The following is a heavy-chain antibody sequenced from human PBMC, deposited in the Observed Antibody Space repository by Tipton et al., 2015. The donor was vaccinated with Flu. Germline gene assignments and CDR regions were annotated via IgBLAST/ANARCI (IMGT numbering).Heavy chain of an antibody. CDR1: GGPISSGGDY. CDR2: IYYIGST. Sequence: PGLVKPSQTLSLTCTVSGGPISSGGDYWSWIRQHPGKGLEWIGHIYYIGSTYYNPSPKSRVTISVDTSKNQFSLKLSSVTAADTAVYYCARMEWTVTTPRYFDLWGRGSLVTVSS. J-gene: IGHJ2*01. CDR3: ARMEWTVTTPRYFDL. D-gene: IGHD4-17*01. V-gene: IGHV4-31*03.